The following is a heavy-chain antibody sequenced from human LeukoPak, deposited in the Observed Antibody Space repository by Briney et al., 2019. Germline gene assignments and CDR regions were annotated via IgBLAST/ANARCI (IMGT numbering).Heavy chain of an antibody. V-gene: IGHV3-23*01. Sequence: PGGSLRLSCAGSGFTFNNYMTWVRQAPGKGLEWVSAITGGGDYTYYADSVKGRFTISRDNSKNTLYLQMNSLRAEDTAIYYCAKDLPGSGWYSWGQGTLVTVSS. CDR3: AKDLPGSGWYS. CDR1: GFTFNNY. J-gene: IGHJ4*02. CDR2: ITGGGDYT. D-gene: IGHD6-19*01.